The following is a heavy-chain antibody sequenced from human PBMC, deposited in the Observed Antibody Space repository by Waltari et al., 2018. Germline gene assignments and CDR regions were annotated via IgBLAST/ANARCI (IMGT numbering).Heavy chain of an antibody. D-gene: IGHD6-6*01. Sequence: QVQLQESGPGLVKPSETLSLTCAVSGGPVSGTRYYWNWIRQPPGKGLEWIGYVHNSASTNYNPSLNSRVTISVDASKNHFSLKLTSVTAADTAVYYCARDPIFSSSSGGFDYWGQGTLVTVSS. J-gene: IGHJ4*02. CDR3: ARDPIFSSSSGGFDY. CDR1: GGPVSGTRYY. V-gene: IGHV4-61*03. CDR2: VHNSAST.